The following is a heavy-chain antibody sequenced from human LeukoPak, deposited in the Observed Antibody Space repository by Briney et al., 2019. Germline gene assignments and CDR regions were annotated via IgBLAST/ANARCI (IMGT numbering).Heavy chain of an antibody. Sequence: GGSVKVSCKASGYTFTSYGISWVRQAPGQGLEWMGWISAYNGNINYAQKLQGRVTMTTDTSTSTAYVELRSLRSDDTAVYYCARDPGTGYSYGPFVYWGQGTLVTVSS. CDR1: GYTFTSYG. CDR3: ARDPGTGYSYGPFVY. D-gene: IGHD5-18*01. J-gene: IGHJ4*02. CDR2: ISAYNGNI. V-gene: IGHV1-18*01.